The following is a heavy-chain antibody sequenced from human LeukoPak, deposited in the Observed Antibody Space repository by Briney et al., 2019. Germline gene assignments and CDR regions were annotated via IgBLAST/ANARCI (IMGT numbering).Heavy chain of an antibody. Sequence: GASVKVSCKASGYTFTGYYMHWVRQAPGQGLEWMGWINPNSGGTNYAQKFQGGVTMTRDTSISAAYMELSRLRSDDTAVYYCARGHCSSTSCYANGYYYGMDVWGQGTTVTVSS. CDR3: ARGHCSSTSCYANGYYYGMDV. J-gene: IGHJ6*02. CDR1: GYTFTGYY. V-gene: IGHV1-2*02. D-gene: IGHD2-2*01. CDR2: INPNSGGT.